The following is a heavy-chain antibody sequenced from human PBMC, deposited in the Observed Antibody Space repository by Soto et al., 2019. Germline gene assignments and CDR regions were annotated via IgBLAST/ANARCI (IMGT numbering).Heavy chain of an antibody. CDR1: GGSISSYY. V-gene: IGHV4-59*01. J-gene: IGHJ4*02. Sequence: SETLSLTCTVSGGSISSYYWSWIRQPPGKGLEWIGYIYYSGSTNYNPSLKSRVTISVDTSKNQFSLKLSSVTAADTAVYYCARTYGDSDFFDYWGQGTLVTVSS. CDR3: ARTYGDSDFFDY. D-gene: IGHD4-17*01. CDR2: IYYSGST.